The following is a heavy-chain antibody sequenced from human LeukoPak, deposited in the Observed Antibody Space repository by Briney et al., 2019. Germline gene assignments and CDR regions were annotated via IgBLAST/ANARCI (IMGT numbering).Heavy chain of an antibody. V-gene: IGHV4-61*02. Sequence: SETLSLTCTVSGGSISSGSYYWSWIRQPAGKGLEWIGRIYTSVSTNYNPSLKSRVTISVDTSKNQFSLKLSSVTAADTAVYYCARDKRVAVAGTYIYYYYMDVWGNGTTVTISS. D-gene: IGHD6-19*01. CDR2: IYTSVST. CDR3: ARDKRVAVAGTYIYYYYMDV. J-gene: IGHJ6*03. CDR1: GGSISSGSYY.